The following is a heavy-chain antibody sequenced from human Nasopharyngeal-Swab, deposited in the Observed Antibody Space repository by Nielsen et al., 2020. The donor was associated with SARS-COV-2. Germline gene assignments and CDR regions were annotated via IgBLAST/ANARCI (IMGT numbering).Heavy chain of an antibody. D-gene: IGHD5-18*01. CDR2: IYSGGST. V-gene: IGHV3-66*01. CDR1: GFPVSSNY. CDR3: AREGPDTAMVKYYYYGMDV. J-gene: IGHJ6*02. Sequence: LSLTCAASGFPVSSNYMSWVRQAPGKGLEWVSVIYSGGSTYYADSVKGRFTISRDNSKNTLYLQMNSLRAEDTAVYYCAREGPDTAMVKYYYYGMDVWGQGTTVTVSS.